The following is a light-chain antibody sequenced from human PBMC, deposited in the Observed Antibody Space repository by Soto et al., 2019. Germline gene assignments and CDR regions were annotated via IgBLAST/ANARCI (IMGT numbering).Light chain of an antibody. CDR3: QQYNSYPLT. Sequence: DIQMTQSPSTLFASVGDRVTIACRASQSISSWLAWYQQKPGKAPKLLIYKASTLESGVPSRFSGSGSGTEFTLTISSLQPDDFATYYCQQYNSYPLTFGGGTKVEIK. CDR2: KAS. CDR1: QSISSW. J-gene: IGKJ4*01. V-gene: IGKV1-5*03.